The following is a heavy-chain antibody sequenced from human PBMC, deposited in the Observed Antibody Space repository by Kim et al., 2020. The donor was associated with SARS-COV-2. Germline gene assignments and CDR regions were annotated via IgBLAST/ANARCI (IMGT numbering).Heavy chain of an antibody. Sequence: GGSLRLSCTASGFTFGDNAMSWFRQAPGKGLEWVGFIRSKAYGGTTEYAASVKGRFTISRDDSKSIAYLQMNSLKTEDTAVYYCTRESGSYYNYYDNWGQGTLVTVSS. CDR1: GFTFGDNA. D-gene: IGHD1-26*01. J-gene: IGHJ4*02. V-gene: IGHV3-49*03. CDR3: TRESGSYYNYYDN. CDR2: IRSKAYGGTT.